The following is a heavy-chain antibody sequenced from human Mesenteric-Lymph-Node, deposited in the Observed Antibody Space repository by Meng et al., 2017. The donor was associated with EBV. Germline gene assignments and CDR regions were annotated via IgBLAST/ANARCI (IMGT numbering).Heavy chain of an antibody. D-gene: IGHD3-16*01. V-gene: IGHV3-21*01. CDR3: ARDFGTYIDF. CDR2: VSGSSYYI. Sequence: EVHPDEFGGVLVNAGGSLRLSWAAPGFTFSEYTRTWVRQAPGKGLEWVSSVSGSSYYIYYADSVKGRFTISRDNAKNSLYLQMHSLRAEDTSLYYCARDFGTYIDFWGQGSLVTVSS. CDR1: GFTFSEYT. J-gene: IGHJ4*02.